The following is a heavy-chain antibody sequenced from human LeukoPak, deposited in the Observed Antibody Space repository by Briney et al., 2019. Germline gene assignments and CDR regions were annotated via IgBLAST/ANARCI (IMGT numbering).Heavy chain of an antibody. V-gene: IGHV4-61*02. J-gene: IGHJ6*03. CDR2: IYTSGST. CDR1: GGSISSGSYY. CDR3: ARTVLDFWSGYYGDYYYYYMDV. Sequence: SQTLSLTCTVSGGSISSGSYYWSWIRQPAGKGLEWIGRIYTSGSTNYNPSLKSRVTISVDTSKNQFSLKLSSVTAADTAVYYCARTVLDFWSGYYGDYYYYYMDVWGKGTTVTVSS. D-gene: IGHD3-3*01.